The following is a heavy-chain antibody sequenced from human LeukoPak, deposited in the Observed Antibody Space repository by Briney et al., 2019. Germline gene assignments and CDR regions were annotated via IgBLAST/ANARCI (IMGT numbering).Heavy chain of an antibody. CDR3: ARLSGSGYSRLSDDY. CDR2: IYYSGST. CDR1: GGSISSYY. V-gene: IGHV4-59*08. J-gene: IGHJ4*02. Sequence: SETLSLTCTVSGGSISSYYWSWIRQPPGKGLEWIGYIYYSGSTNYNPSLTSRVTISVDTSKNQFSLKLSSVTAADTAVYYCARLSGSGYSRLSDDYWGQGTLVTVSS. D-gene: IGHD6-13*01.